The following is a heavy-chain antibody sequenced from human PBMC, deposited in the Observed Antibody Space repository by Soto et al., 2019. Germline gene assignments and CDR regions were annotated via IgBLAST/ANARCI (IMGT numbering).Heavy chain of an antibody. D-gene: IGHD1-20*01. Sequence: VSVKVSCKASGYTFTSYCISWVRQAPGQGLEWMGWISAYNGNTNYAQKLQGRVTMTTDTSTSTAYMELRSLRSDDTAVYYCARGPPYNWNDVDGYFDYWGQGTLVTVSS. CDR1: GYTFTSYC. J-gene: IGHJ4*02. CDR3: ARGPPYNWNDVDGYFDY. CDR2: ISAYNGNT. V-gene: IGHV1-18*01.